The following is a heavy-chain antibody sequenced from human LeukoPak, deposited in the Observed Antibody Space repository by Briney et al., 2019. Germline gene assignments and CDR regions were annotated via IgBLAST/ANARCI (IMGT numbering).Heavy chain of an antibody. V-gene: IGHV1-69*13. Sequence: GASVKVSRKASGGTFSSYAISWVRQAPGQGLEWMGGIIPIFGTANYAQKFQGRVTITADESTSTAYMELSSLRSEDTAVYYCARGFYGDFLRGYYYYYGMDVWGKGTTVTVSS. CDR1: GGTFSSYA. J-gene: IGHJ6*04. CDR2: IIPIFGTA. D-gene: IGHD4-17*01. CDR3: ARGFYGDFLRGYYYYYGMDV.